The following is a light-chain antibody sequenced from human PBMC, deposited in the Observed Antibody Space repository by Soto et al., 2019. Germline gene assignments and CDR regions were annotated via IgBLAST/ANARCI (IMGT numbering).Light chain of an antibody. CDR1: SSDVGDYNY. V-gene: IGLV2-14*01. CDR3: SSYAGSSTLWV. Sequence: QSVLTQPASVSGSPGQSITISCTGTSSDVGDYNYVSWYQQHPGKAPKLMICEVSNRPSGVSTRFSGSKSGNTASLTISGLQAEDEADYYCSSYAGSSTLWVFGGGTKVTVL. CDR2: EVS. J-gene: IGLJ3*02.